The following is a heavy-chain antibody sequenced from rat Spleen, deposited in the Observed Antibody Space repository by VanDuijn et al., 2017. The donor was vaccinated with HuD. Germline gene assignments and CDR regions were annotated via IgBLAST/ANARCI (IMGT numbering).Heavy chain of an antibody. Sequence: EVQLVESGGGLVQPGRSLKLSCAASGFTFSDYGVAWVRQAPTKGLEWVATISSDGGRNFYRDSVKGRFTISRDNAKSSLYLQMDSLRPEDTATYYCATSGSYFDYWGQGVMVTVSS. CDR2: ISSDGGRN. V-gene: IGHV5-29*01. J-gene: IGHJ2*01. CDR3: ATSGSYFDY. D-gene: IGHD5-1*01. CDR1: GFTFSDYG.